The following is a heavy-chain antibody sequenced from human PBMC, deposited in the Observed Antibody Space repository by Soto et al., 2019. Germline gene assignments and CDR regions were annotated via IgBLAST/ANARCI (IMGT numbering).Heavy chain of an antibody. Sequence: QVQLVESGGGVVQPGGSLRLSCAASGLTFSNFVMHWVRQAPGKGLEWVAATSYDGKNKDYAGSVKARFTISRDNSKNTLYLQMNSLRHEDTAVYYCARESAIAATGIFYYWGQGTLVTVSS. J-gene: IGHJ4*02. CDR1: GLTFSNFV. V-gene: IGHV3-30*04. CDR3: ARESAIAATGIFYY. D-gene: IGHD6-13*01. CDR2: TSYDGKNK.